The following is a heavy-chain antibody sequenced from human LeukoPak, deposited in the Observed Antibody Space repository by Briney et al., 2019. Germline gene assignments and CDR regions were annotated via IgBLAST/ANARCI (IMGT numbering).Heavy chain of an antibody. Sequence: GASVKVSCKVSGYTLTELSMHWVREALGKGLEWMGGFDPEDDEIIYAQRFQGRVTMTEDASTDTAYMELRSQRYEDTAVYYCAPVTVNFYFYSCGQGTLVTVSS. V-gene: IGHV1-24*01. D-gene: IGHD1-7*01. J-gene: IGHJ4*02. CDR3: APVTVNFYFYS. CDR1: GYTLTELS. CDR2: FDPEDDEI.